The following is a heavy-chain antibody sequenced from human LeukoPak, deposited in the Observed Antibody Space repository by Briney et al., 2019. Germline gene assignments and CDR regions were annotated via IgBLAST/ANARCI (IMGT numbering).Heavy chain of an antibody. CDR1: GGSISSYY. CDR3: ARHGSGSYEYYFDY. D-gene: IGHD3-10*01. Sequence: SETLCLTCTVSGGSISSYYWSWIRQPPGKGLEWIGYIYYSGSTNYNPSLKSRVTISVDTSKNQFSLKLSSVTAADTAVYYCARHGSGSYEYYFDYWGQGTLVTVSS. J-gene: IGHJ4*02. V-gene: IGHV4-59*08. CDR2: IYYSGST.